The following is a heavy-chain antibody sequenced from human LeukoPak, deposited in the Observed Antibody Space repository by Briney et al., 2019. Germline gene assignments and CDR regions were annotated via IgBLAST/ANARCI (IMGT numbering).Heavy chain of an antibody. J-gene: IGHJ4*02. V-gene: IGHV3-30*04. D-gene: IGHD2-21*02. CDR2: ISYDGSNK. CDR3: EAVAAAVLY. Sequence: GRSLRLSCAASGFTFSSYALHWVRQAPGKGLEWVTAISYDGSNKYYADSVKGRFTISRDNSKSTLYLQMNRLRAQDTAVYYCEAVAAAVLYWGQGTLVTVSS. CDR1: GFTFSSYA.